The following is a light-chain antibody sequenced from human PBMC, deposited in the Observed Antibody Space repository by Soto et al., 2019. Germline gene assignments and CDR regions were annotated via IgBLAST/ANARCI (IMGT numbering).Light chain of an antibody. CDR3: QHYNDLPLT. J-gene: IGKJ1*01. CDR1: QSVATN. CDR2: GAY. V-gene: IGKV3-15*01. Sequence: EKVMTQSPATLSVSPGERVTLYCRASQSVATNLAWYQQKPGQAPRLLISGAYIRATGIPDRFIGSGSGTEFTLTITSLQSEEFAVYYWQHYNDLPLTFGQGTKVAIK.